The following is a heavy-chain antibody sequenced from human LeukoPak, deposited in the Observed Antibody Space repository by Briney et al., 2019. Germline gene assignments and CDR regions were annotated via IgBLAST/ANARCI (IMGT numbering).Heavy chain of an antibody. CDR1: GYTLTELS. Sequence: ASVKVSCKVSGYTLTELSMHWVRQAPGKGLEWMGGFDPEDGETIYAQKFQGRVTMTEDTSTDTAYMELSSLRSEDTAVYYCARVKPPEKYSSGPLAYYGMDVWGQGTTVTVSS. CDR2: FDPEDGET. J-gene: IGHJ6*02. CDR3: ARVKPPEKYSSGPLAYYGMDV. V-gene: IGHV1-24*01. D-gene: IGHD6-19*01.